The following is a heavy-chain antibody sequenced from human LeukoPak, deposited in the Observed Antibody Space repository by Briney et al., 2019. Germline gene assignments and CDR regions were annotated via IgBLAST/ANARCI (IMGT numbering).Heavy chain of an antibody. D-gene: IGHD4-11*01. CDR1: GGTFSSSA. Sequence: SAKVSCKASGGTFSSSAISWVRHAPGQGLEWMLGIILIFDTASYAQNFTGRLTITADKSTSTAYMKLSRLRSEDTAAYHCVNERHDYSDFDCWGQGTLVTASS. CDR3: VNERHDYSDFDC. J-gene: IGHJ4*02. V-gene: IGHV1-69*06. CDR2: IILIFDTA.